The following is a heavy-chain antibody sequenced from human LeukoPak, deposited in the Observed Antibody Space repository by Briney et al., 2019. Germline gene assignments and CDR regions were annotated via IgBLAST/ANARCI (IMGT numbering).Heavy chain of an antibody. V-gene: IGHV1-18*01. Sequence: ASVKVSCKASGGTFSSYAISWVRQAPGQGLEWMGWISAYNGNTNYAQKLQGRVTMTTDTSTSTAYMELRSLRSDDTAVYYCARMYGSSGYSVSNYYYYMDVWGKGTTVTISS. CDR1: GGTFSSYA. CDR3: ARMYGSSGYSVSNYYYYMDV. J-gene: IGHJ6*03. CDR2: ISAYNGNT. D-gene: IGHD3-22*01.